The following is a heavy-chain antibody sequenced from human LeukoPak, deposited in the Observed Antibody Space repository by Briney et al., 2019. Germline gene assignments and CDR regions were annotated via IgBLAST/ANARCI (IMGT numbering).Heavy chain of an antibody. CDR1: GFTFSSYA. CDR3: AKDVTIFGVANFDY. D-gene: IGHD3-3*01. J-gene: IGHJ4*02. CDR2: ISGSGGST. V-gene: IGHV3-23*01. Sequence: GGSLRLSCAASGFTFSSYAMSWVRPAPGKGLEWVSAISGSGGSTYYADSVKGRFTISRDNSKNTLYLQMNSLRAEDTAVYYCAKDVTIFGVANFDYWGQGTLVTVSS.